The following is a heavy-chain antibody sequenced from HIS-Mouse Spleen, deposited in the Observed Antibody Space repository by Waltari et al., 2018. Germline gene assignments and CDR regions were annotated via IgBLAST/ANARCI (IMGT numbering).Heavy chain of an antibody. Sequence: QVQLVESGGGVVQPGRSLRLSCAASGFTFSSYAMHWVRQAPGKGLEWVAVISYDGSNKYYADSVKGRFTISRDNSKNTLYLQMNSLRAEDTAVYYCARDVYIGVVVPAAPSYFDYWGQGTLVTVSS. CDR2: ISYDGSNK. D-gene: IGHD2-2*01. J-gene: IGHJ4*02. CDR1: GFTFSSYA. V-gene: IGHV3-30*04. CDR3: ARDVYIGVVVPAAPSYFDY.